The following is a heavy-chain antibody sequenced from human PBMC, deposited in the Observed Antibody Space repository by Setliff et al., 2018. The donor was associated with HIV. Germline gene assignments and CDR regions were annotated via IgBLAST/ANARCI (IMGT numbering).Heavy chain of an antibody. CDR2: FSADGSA. CDR1: GDSVNNDYYY. V-gene: IGHV4-61*02. D-gene: IGHD3-10*01. Sequence: SETLSLTCTVSGDSVNNDYYYWTWIRQPAAKGLEWIGRFSADGSANYNPSLKGRVSISVDSSNNEFSLHLKYLTAADTAVYYCARGSPTKGPGNYYNHYYGIDVWGQGTAVTVSS. J-gene: IGHJ6*02. CDR3: ARGSPTKGPGNYYNHYYGIDV.